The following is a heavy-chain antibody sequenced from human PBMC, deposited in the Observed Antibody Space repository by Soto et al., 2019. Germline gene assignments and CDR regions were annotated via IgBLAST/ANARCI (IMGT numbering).Heavy chain of an antibody. J-gene: IGHJ4*02. V-gene: IGHV3-30-3*01. CDR3: ARSIAVAGLDY. CDR1: GFLFNTYA. Sequence: AGGSLRLSCAASGFLFNTYAVHWVRQAPGKGLEWVAVISNDETKKYFADSVKGRVSISRDSSKNTVYLQMDSLRAEDTAVYYCARSIAVAGLDYWGPGTLVTVSS. D-gene: IGHD6-19*01. CDR2: ISNDETKK.